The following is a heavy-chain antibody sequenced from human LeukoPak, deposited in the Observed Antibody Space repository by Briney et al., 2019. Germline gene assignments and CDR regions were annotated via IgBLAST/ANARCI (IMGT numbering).Heavy chain of an antibody. V-gene: IGHV3-30*02. J-gene: IGHJ4*02. D-gene: IGHD5-24*01. CDR3: AKAHVEMATLFDY. CDR1: GFTFSSYG. Sequence: GGSLRLSCAASGFTFSSYGMHWVRQAPGKGLEWAAFIRYDGSNKYYADSVKGRFTISRDNSKNTLYLQMNSLRAEDTAVYYCAKAHVEMATLFDYWGQGTLVTVSS. CDR2: IRYDGSNK.